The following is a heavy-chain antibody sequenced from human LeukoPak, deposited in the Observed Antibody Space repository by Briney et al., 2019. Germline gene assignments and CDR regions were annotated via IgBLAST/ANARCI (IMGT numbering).Heavy chain of an antibody. Sequence: GESLRLSCAASGFTFSSYAMSWVRQAPGKGLEWVSTISGSGSSTYYADSVKGRFTISRDNSKNTLYLQMNSLRAEDTAVYYCAKGMDRGYDLVPFDYWGQGALVTVSS. CDR3: AKGMDRGYDLVPFDY. CDR2: ISGSGSST. CDR1: GFTFSSYA. V-gene: IGHV3-23*01. J-gene: IGHJ4*02. D-gene: IGHD5-12*01.